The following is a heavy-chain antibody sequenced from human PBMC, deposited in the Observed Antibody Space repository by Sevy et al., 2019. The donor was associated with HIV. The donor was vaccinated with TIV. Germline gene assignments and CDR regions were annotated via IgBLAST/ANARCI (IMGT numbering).Heavy chain of an antibody. J-gene: IGHJ4*02. Sequence: ASVKVSCKASGYTFTGYYFHWVRQAPGQGLEWMGRINPNSGGTNYAQTFQGRVTMTRDTSISTAYMELSSLRSDDTAVYYCARGGVEMTTRGWGQGTRVTVSS. V-gene: IGHV1-2*06. CDR2: INPNSGGT. D-gene: IGHD4-17*01. CDR1: GYTFTGYY. CDR3: ARGGVEMTTRG.